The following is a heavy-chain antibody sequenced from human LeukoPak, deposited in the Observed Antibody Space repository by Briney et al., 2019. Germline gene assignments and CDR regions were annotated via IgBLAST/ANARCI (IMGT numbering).Heavy chain of an antibody. J-gene: IGHJ4*02. CDR2: FDPEDGET. CDR1: GYTLTELS. Sequence: AASVKVSCKVSGYTLTELSMHWVRQAPGKGLEWMGSFDPEDGETIYAQKFQGRVTMTEDTSTDTAYMELSSLRSEDTAVYYCATPLLNFWSGFPLGYWGQGTLVTVSS. CDR3: ATPLLNFWSGFPLGY. V-gene: IGHV1-24*01. D-gene: IGHD3-3*01.